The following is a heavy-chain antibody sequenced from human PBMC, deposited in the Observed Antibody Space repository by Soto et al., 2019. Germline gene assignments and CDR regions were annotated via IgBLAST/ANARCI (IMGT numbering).Heavy chain of an antibody. CDR2: ISAYNGNT. V-gene: IGHV1-18*04. D-gene: IGHD3-3*01. CDR1: GYTCTGYG. J-gene: IGHJ5*02. CDR3: ARMITIFGVVIIQGWFDP. Sequence: ASVKVSCKASGYTCTGYGISWVRQAPGQGLEWMGWISAYNGNTNYAQKLQGRVTMTTDTSTSTAYMELRSLRSDDTAVYYCARMITIFGVVIIQGWFDPWGQGTLVTVSS.